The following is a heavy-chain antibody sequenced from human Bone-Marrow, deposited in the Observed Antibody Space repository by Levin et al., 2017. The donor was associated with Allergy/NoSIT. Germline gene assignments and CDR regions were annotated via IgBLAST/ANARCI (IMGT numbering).Heavy chain of an antibody. CDR3: AREVNPRGSSRQWLPLDWFDP. D-gene: IGHD5-12*01. J-gene: IGHJ5*02. CDR1: GYSFTHYA. V-gene: IGHV1-3*01. Sequence: SGGSLRLSCKASGYSFTHYAIHWVRQAPGQRLEWMGWINPVNGNTKYSQNFQGRVTITKDTSASTVYVELSSLRSEDTAVYYCAREVNPRGSSRQWLPLDWFDPWGQGTLVTVSS. CDR2: INPVNGNT.